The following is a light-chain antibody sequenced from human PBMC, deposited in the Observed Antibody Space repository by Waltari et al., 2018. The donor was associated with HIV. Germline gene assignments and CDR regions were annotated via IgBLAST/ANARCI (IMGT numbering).Light chain of an antibody. CDR2: DSN. CDR1: AGVVNRGHC. CDR3: LLSYDGDVV. Sequence: QPVVTQEPSLPVSPGGTVILTSPSRAGVVNRGHCPYWFQQRPGQAPKTLIFDSNNRYSWTPARFTGSFLGGKAALTLTGAQPEDDADYYCLLSYDGDVVFGGGTKVTVL. J-gene: IGLJ2*01. V-gene: IGLV7-46*01.